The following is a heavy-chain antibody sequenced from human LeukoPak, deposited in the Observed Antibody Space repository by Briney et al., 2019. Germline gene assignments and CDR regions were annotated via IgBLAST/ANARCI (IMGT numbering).Heavy chain of an antibody. CDR2: IRYDGSNK. J-gene: IGHJ4*02. D-gene: IGHD3-3*01. V-gene: IGHV3-30*02. Sequence: GGSLRLSCAASGFTFSSYGMHWVRQAPGKGLEWVAFIRYDGSNKYYADSVKGRFTISRDNSKNTLYLQMNSLRAEDTAVYYCAKDASTYYDFWSGFSYWGQGTLVTVSS. CDR3: AKDASTYYDFWSGFSY. CDR1: GFTFSSYG.